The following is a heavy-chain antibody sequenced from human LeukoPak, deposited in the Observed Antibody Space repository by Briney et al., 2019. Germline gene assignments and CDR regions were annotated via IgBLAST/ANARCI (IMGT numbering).Heavy chain of an antibody. D-gene: IGHD2-2*01. V-gene: IGHV3-11*06. CDR2: ISISGSHT. CDR1: GFTFSDYY. J-gene: IGHJ3*02. CDR3: ARGGYGSNNICYSLNAFDI. Sequence: PGGSLRLSCAASGFTFSDYYMSWIRQAPGKRLEWVSCISISGSHTNYAGSVKGRFTISRDNAKHALYLQMNCLRAEDTAVYYCARGGYGSNNICYSLNAFDIWGQGTMFTVSS.